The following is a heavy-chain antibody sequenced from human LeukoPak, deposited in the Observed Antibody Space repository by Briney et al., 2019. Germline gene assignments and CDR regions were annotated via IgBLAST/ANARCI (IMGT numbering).Heavy chain of an antibody. J-gene: IGHJ4*02. CDR2: IYTTGST. V-gene: IGHV4-61*02. D-gene: IGHD6-19*01. CDR1: GGSISSGTYY. CDR3: AKGTSSGWYYFDY. Sequence: SETLSLTCTVSGGSISSGTYYWTWIRQPAGKGLEWVGRIYTTGSTNYNPSLKSRLTISVDTSKNQFSLKLSSVTAADTAVYYCAKGTSSGWYYFDYWGQGTLVTVSS.